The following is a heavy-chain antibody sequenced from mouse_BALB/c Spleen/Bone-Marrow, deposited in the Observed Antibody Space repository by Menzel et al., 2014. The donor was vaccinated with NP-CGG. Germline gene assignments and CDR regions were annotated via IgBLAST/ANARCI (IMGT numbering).Heavy chain of an antibody. D-gene: IGHD1-2*01. CDR3: AKNYYYGYVAY. CDR1: GFDFSRYW. CDR2: MNPASSTI. V-gene: IGHV4-1*02. J-gene: IGHJ3*01. Sequence: EVKLMESGGGLVQPGGSLKLSCAASGFDFSRYWMTWVRQAPGKGLEWIGEMNPASSTINYTPSLKDKFIISRDNAKNTLYLQMSKVRSEDTALYYCAKNYYYGYVAYRGQGTLVTVSA.